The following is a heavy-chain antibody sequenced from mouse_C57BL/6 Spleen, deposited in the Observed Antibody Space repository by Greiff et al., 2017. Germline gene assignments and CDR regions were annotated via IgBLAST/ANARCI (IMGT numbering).Heavy chain of an antibody. CDR2: IYWDDDK. Sequence: QVTLKESGPGILQSSQTLSLPCSFSGFSLSTSGMGVSWIRQPSGKGLEWLAHIYWDDDKRYNPSLKSRLTISKDTSRNQVFLKSTSVDTADTATYYCARRAGSSGYLYAMDYWGQGTSVTVSS. CDR3: ARRAGSSGYLYAMDY. CDR1: GFSLSTSGMG. V-gene: IGHV8-12*01. D-gene: IGHD3-2*02. J-gene: IGHJ4*01.